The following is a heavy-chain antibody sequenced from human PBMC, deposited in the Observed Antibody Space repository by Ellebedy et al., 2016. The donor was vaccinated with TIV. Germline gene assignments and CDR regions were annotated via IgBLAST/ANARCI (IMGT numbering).Heavy chain of an antibody. J-gene: IGHJ4*02. Sequence: PGGSLRLSCAASGFTFSSYGMHWVRQAPGKGLEWVAVISYEGSKKYYADSVKGRFTISRDNSKNTLFLQMNSMRADDTAVYYCARDLGELLPALNFEYWGQGSLVTVSS. CDR1: GFTFSSYG. CDR3: ARDLGELLPALNFEY. D-gene: IGHD1-26*01. CDR2: ISYEGSKK. V-gene: IGHV3-30*03.